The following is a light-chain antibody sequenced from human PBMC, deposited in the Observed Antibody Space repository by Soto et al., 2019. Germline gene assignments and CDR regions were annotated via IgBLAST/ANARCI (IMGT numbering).Light chain of an antibody. CDR3: QQSYSTPPYT. CDR1: QSISSY. V-gene: IGKV1-39*01. Sequence: DIQMTQSPSSLSASVGDRVTITCRASQSISSYLNWYQQKPGKAPKLLIYAASSLQSGVPSRCSGSGSGTDFTLTISSLQPEDFSTYYWQQSYSTPPYTLGQGTKLEIK. J-gene: IGKJ2*01. CDR2: AAS.